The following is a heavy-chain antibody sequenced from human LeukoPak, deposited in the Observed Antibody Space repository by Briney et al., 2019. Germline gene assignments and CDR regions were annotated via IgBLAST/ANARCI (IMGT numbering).Heavy chain of an antibody. V-gene: IGHV4-39*01. CDR1: GGSISSSSYY. J-gene: IGHJ4*02. Sequence: PSETLSLTCTVSGGSISSSSYYWGWIRQPPGKGLEWIGSIYYSGSTYYNPSLKSRVTISVDTSKNQFSLQLNSVTPEDTAVYYCARGTTVTLFDYWGQGTLVTVSS. D-gene: IGHD4-11*01. CDR3: ARGTTVTLFDY. CDR2: IYYSGST.